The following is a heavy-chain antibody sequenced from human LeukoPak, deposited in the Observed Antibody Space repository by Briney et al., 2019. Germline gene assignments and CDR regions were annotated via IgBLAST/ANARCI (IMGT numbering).Heavy chain of an antibody. D-gene: IGHD6-13*01. J-gene: IGHJ4*02. Sequence: GSLRLSCAASGFTFSSYSMNWIRQSPGKGLEWIGETNHSGSTNYNPSLKSRVTMSVDTSQKQFSLRLTSVRAADTAVYYCARGRYLTTLGGAAAGFLDYWGQGTVVTVSS. CDR1: GFTFSSYS. CDR3: ARGRYLTTLGGAAAGFLDY. CDR2: TNHSGST. V-gene: IGHV4-34*01.